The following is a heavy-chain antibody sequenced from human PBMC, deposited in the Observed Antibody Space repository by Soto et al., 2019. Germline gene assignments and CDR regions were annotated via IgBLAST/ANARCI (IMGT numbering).Heavy chain of an antibody. D-gene: IGHD6-19*01. CDR1: GFTFSSYG. CDR3: ARDPTSSGWYYFDY. Sequence: LRLSCAASGFTFSSYGMHWVRQAPGKGLEWVAVIWYDGSNKYYADSVKGRFTISRDNSKNTLYLQMNSLRAEDTAVYYCARDPTSSGWYYFDYWGQGTLVTASS. J-gene: IGHJ4*02. CDR2: IWYDGSNK. V-gene: IGHV3-33*01.